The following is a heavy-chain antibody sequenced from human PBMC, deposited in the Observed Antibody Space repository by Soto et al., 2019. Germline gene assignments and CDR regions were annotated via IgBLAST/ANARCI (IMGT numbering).Heavy chain of an antibody. V-gene: IGHV1-18*01. Sequence: QVQLVQSGAEVKKPGASVKVSCKASGYTFTSYGISWVRQAPGQGLEWMGWISAYNGNTNYAQKLQGRVTMTTDTSPSTAYMELRSLRSDDTAVYYCAGYYYGSGSYTHGMDVWGQGTTVTVSS. D-gene: IGHD3-10*01. J-gene: IGHJ6*02. CDR3: AGYYYGSGSYTHGMDV. CDR2: ISAYNGNT. CDR1: GYTFTSYG.